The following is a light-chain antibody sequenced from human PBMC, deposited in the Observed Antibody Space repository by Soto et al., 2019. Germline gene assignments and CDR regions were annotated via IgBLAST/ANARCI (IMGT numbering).Light chain of an antibody. CDR3: QQYGSSPRT. V-gene: IGKV3-15*01. CDR1: QSVSSN. CDR2: GAS. Sequence: EIVMTQSPATLSVSPGERATLSCRASQSVSSNLAWYQQKPGQAPRLLLYGASTRATGVPPRFSGGGSGTEFTLTISRLDPEDFAVYYCQQYGSSPRTFGQGTKVDI. J-gene: IGKJ1*01.